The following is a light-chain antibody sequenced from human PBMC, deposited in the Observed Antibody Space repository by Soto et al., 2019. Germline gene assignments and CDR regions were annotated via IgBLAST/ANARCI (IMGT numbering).Light chain of an antibody. J-gene: IGLJ1*01. V-gene: IGLV1-40*01. CDR1: SSNIGAGYD. Sequence: QSVLTQPPSVSGAPGQRVTISCTGSSSNIGAGYDVHWYQQLPGTAPKLLIYGNSNRPSGVPDRFSGSKSGTSASLAITGLQAEDEADYYCQSYDSSLSGSGFYVFGTGTKATVL. CDR3: QSYDSSLSGSGFYV. CDR2: GNS.